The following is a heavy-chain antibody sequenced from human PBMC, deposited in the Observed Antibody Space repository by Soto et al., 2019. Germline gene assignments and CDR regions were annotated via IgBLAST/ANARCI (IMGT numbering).Heavy chain of an antibody. CDR3: ARDSTSGYEPFDP. CDR1: GGSISSGGYS. Sequence: QLQLQESGSGLVKPSQTLSLTCAVSGGSISSGGYSWSWILQPPGKGLEWIGYIYHSGSTYYNPSLKSRVTVSVDRSKNQFSLKLRSVTGADTAVYYCARDSTSGYEPFDPWGQGTLVTVSS. CDR2: IYHSGST. J-gene: IGHJ5*02. V-gene: IGHV4-30-2*01. D-gene: IGHD3-22*01.